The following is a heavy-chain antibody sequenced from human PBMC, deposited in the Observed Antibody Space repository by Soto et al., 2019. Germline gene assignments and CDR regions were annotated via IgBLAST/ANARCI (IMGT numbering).Heavy chain of an antibody. CDR3: AQARTYCSGGSCYRDAFDI. CDR1: GFSLSTSGVG. V-gene: IGHV2-5*02. CDR2: IYWDDDK. J-gene: IGHJ3*02. D-gene: IGHD2-15*01. Sequence: QITLKESGPTLVKPTQTLTLTCTFSGFSLSTSGVGVGWIRQPPGKALEWLALIYWDDDKRYSPSLKSRLTITKDTSKNQVVLTMTNMDPVDTATYYCAQARTYCSGGSCYRDAFDIWGQGTMVTVSS.